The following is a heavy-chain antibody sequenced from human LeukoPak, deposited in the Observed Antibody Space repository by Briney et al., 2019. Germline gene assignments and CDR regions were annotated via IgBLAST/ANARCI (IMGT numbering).Heavy chain of an antibody. CDR1: GYTFTSYY. Sequence: ASVKVSCKASGYTFTSYYMHWVRQAPGQGLEWMEINNPSGGSTSYAQKFQGRVTMTRDTSTSTVYMELSSLRSEDTAVYYCARDGPRIAALGEDFDYWGQGTLVTVSS. D-gene: IGHD6-6*01. V-gene: IGHV1-46*01. CDR2: NNPSGGST. CDR3: ARDGPRIAALGEDFDY. J-gene: IGHJ4*02.